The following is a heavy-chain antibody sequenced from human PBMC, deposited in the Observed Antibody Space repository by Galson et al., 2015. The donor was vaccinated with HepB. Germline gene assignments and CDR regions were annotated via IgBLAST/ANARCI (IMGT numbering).Heavy chain of an antibody. CDR3: ARGEFSDYGDYEFDY. Sequence: SVKVSCKASGGTFSSYAISWVRQAPGQGLEWMGGIIPIFGTANYAQKFQGRVTITADESTSTAYMELSSLRSEDTAVYYCARGEFSDYGDYEFDYWGQGTLVTVSS. CDR2: IIPIFGTA. D-gene: IGHD4-17*01. V-gene: IGHV1-69*13. J-gene: IGHJ4*02. CDR1: GGTFSSYA.